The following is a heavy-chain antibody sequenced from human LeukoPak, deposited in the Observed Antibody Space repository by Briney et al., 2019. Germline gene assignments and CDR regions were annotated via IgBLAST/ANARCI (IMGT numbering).Heavy chain of an antibody. V-gene: IGHV3-43*02. D-gene: IGHD5-18*01. CDR2: ISGNGGST. J-gene: IGHJ4*02. CDR3: AKAGTAMPDIFDY. CDR1: GFTFDDYA. Sequence: GGSLRLSCAASGFTFDDYAMHWVRQAPGKGLEWVSLISGNGGSTYYADSVKGRFTISRDNSKNSLYLQMNSLRTDDTALYFCAKAGTAMPDIFDYWGQGTLVTVSS.